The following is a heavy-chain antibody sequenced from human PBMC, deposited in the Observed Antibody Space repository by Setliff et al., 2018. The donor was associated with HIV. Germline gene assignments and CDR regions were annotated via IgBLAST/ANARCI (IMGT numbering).Heavy chain of an antibody. CDR2: INLNGGST. J-gene: IGHJ4*02. Sequence: PGGSLRLSCAASGFTFDDYGMSWVRQAPGKGLEWVSGINLNGGSTGYADSVKGRFTISRDNAKNSLYLQMNSLRAEDTAVYYCVRDWLVREIIAVYYFDHWGQGTLVTVSS. CDR1: GFTFDDYG. CDR3: VRDWLVREIIAVYYFDH. D-gene: IGHD3-10*01. V-gene: IGHV3-20*04.